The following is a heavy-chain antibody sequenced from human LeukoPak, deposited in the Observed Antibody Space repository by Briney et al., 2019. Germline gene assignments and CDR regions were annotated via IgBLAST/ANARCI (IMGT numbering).Heavy chain of an antibody. J-gene: IGHJ6*02. CDR1: GGSFSGYY. V-gene: IGHV4-34*01. Sequence: SETLSLTCAVHGGSFSGYYWSWIRQPPGKGLEWIGEINHSGSTNYNPSLKSRVTISVDTSKNQFSLKLSSVTAADTAVYYCARRMPLNKGAYGMDVWGQGTTVTVSS. CDR2: INHSGST. CDR3: ARRMPLNKGAYGMDV. D-gene: IGHD1-26*01.